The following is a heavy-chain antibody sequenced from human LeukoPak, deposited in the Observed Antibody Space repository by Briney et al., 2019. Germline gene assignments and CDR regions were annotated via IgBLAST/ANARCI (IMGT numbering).Heavy chain of an antibody. V-gene: IGHV5-51*01. CDR3: ARQLLTGATRSCAFDI. CDR2: IYPGDSDT. CDR1: GYSFTNYW. D-gene: IGHD1-7*01. J-gene: IGHJ3*02. Sequence: GESLKISCQAFGYSFTNYWIGWVRQMPGKGLEWMGIIYPGDSDTRYSPSFQGQVTISADKSNGTAYLQWSSLKASDTAMYFCARQLLTGATRSCAFDIWGQGTMVTVSS.